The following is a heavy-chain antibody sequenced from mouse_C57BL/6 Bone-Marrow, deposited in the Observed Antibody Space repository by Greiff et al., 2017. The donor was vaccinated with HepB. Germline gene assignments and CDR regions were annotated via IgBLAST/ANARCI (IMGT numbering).Heavy chain of an antibody. CDR2: IHPNSGST. V-gene: IGHV1-64*01. CDR1: GYTFTSYW. Sequence: QVQLQQPGAELVKPGASVKLSCKASGYTFTSYWMHWVKQRPGQGLEWIGMIHPNSGSTNYNEKFKSKATLTVDKSSSTAYRQLSSLTSEDSAVYYCASYDWGYFDVWGTGTTVTVSS. D-gene: IGHD2-4*01. CDR3: ASYDWGYFDV. J-gene: IGHJ1*03.